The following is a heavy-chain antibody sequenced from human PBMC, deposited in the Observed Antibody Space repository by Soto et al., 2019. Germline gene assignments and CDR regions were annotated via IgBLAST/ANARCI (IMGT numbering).Heavy chain of an antibody. V-gene: IGHV1-69*01. CDR3: AREGPPDIAWFDP. CDR2: SA. D-gene: IGHD2-15*01. Sequence: QVQLVQSGAEVKKPGSSVKVSCKASGGTFSIYTISWVRQAPGHGLEWMGGSANSAQKFQGRLTVTADESTSTVYLEFSSLTSEDTAVYYCAREGPPDIAWFDPWGQGTLVSVSS. J-gene: IGHJ5*02. CDR1: GGTFSIYT.